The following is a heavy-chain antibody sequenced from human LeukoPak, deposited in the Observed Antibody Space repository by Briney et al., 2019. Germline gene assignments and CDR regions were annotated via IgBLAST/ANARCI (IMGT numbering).Heavy chain of an antibody. CDR1: GGSISSGGYY. CDR2: IYYSGST. Sequence: SETLFLTCTVSGGSISSGGYYWSWIRQHPGKGLEWIGYIYYSGSTYYNPSLKSRVTISVDTSKNQFSLKLSSVTAADTAVYYCASSKKDYYGMDVWGQGTTVTVSS. CDR3: ASSKKDYYGMDV. J-gene: IGHJ6*02. V-gene: IGHV4-31*03.